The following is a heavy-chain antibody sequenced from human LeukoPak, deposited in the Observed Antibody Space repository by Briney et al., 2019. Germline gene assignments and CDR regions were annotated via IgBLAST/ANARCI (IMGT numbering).Heavy chain of an antibody. V-gene: IGHV3-7*03. D-gene: IGHD3-16*01. CDR3: ANIRGG. CDR2: IKQDGSEK. J-gene: IGHJ4*02. CDR1: GFTFNSYW. Sequence: GGSLRLSCAAFGFTFNSYWMTWVRQAPGKGLEWVANIKQDGSEKLYVDSVKGRFAISRDNAKNSLYLQMNSLRVEDTAVYYCANIRGGWGQGTLVTVSS.